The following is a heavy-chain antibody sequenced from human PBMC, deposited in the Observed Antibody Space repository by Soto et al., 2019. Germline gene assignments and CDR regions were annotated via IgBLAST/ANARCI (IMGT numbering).Heavy chain of an antibody. Sequence: QVQLQESGPGLVKPSQTLSLTCTVSGGSISSGGYYWSWIRQHPGKGLEWIGYIYYSGSTYYNPSLKSRVTIAVDTSTHQFSLKLSAVTAADTAVYYCASPYGGNSFYACDIWGQGTMVTVSS. CDR2: IYYSGST. CDR3: ASPYGGNSFYACDI. D-gene: IGHD2-21*02. CDR1: GGSISSGGYY. J-gene: IGHJ3*02. V-gene: IGHV4-31*03.